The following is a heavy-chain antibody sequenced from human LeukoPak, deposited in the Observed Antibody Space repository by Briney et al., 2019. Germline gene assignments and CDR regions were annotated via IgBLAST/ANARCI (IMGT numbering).Heavy chain of an antibody. CDR3: ARNPGSDYPEW. V-gene: IGHV6-1*01. CDR2: TYYRSRWYN. Sequence: SQTLSLTCAISGDSVSTNFAAWSWLRQSPSRGLEWLGRTYYRSRWYNEYATSVESRITINPDTSKNQFSLQLNFVTPEDTAVYYCARNPGSDYPEWWGQGTLVTVSS. CDR1: GDSVSTNFAA. D-gene: IGHD4-17*01. J-gene: IGHJ4*02.